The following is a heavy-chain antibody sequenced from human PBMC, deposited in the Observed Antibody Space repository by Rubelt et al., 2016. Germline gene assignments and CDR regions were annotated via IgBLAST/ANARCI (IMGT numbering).Heavy chain of an antibody. CDR1: GFTFSSYG. CDR2: IWNDGSNK. V-gene: IGHV3-33*08. Sequence: VQLVESGGGVVQPGRSLRLSCAASGFTFSSYGMHWVRQAPGKGLEWVSVIWNDGSNKYNADSVKGRFTISRDNSKNTLYMQMKSLRDEDTAVYYCARDGNGDRNRRFDYWGQGTLVTVSS. CDR3: ARDGNGDRNRRFDY. J-gene: IGHJ4*02. D-gene: IGHD4-17*01.